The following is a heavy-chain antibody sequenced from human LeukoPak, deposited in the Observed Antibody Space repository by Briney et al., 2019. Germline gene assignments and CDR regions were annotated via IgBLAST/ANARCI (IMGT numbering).Heavy chain of an antibody. Sequence: GGSLRLSCAASGFTFSSYGMHWVRQDPGKGLEWVSSISSSSSYIYYADSVKGRFTISRDNARNSLYLQMNSLRAEDTAVYYCARDGLAAATLHWCFDLWGRGTLVTVSS. CDR2: ISSSSSYI. V-gene: IGHV3-21*01. CDR3: ARDGLAAATLHWCFDL. D-gene: IGHD6-25*01. J-gene: IGHJ2*01. CDR1: GFTFSSYG.